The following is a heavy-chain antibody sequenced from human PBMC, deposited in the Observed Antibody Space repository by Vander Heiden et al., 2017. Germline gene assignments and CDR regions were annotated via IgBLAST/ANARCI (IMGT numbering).Heavy chain of an antibody. CDR3: ARVDDYVWGSYRPLSKAFDI. J-gene: IGHJ3*02. V-gene: IGHV4-34*01. CDR2: INHSGST. D-gene: IGHD3-16*02. Sequence: GLEWIGEINHSGSTNYNPSLKSRVTISVDTSKNQFSLKLSSVTAADTAVYYCARVDDYVWGSYRPLSKAFDIWGQGTMVTVSS.